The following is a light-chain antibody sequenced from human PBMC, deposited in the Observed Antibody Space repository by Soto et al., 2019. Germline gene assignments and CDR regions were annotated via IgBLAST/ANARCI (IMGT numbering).Light chain of an antibody. Sequence: DIVLTQSPLSLPVTPGEPASISCRSSQSLLHRNGYNYLDWYLQKPGQSPQLLIYLGSNRASGDPDRFSGSGSGTDFTLRISRVEDDDVGIYYCMQALPTTHTFGEGTKLELK. V-gene: IGKV2-28*01. CDR2: LGS. J-gene: IGKJ4*01. CDR1: QSLLHRNGYNY. CDR3: MQALPTTHT.